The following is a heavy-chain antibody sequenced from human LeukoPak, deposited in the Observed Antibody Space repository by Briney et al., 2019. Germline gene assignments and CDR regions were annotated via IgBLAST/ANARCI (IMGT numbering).Heavy chain of an antibody. J-gene: IGHJ3*02. CDR1: GGSISSGNW. CDR2: IYHHGST. CDR3: AKKTTAFDAFDM. Sequence: SETLSLTCAVSGGSISSGNWWSWVRQPPGEGLEWIGEIYHHGSTNFNPSLASRVTISVDKSKNLFSLNLTSVTAADTAVYYCAKKTTAFDAFDMWGQGTMVTVSS. V-gene: IGHV4-4*02. D-gene: IGHD4-17*01.